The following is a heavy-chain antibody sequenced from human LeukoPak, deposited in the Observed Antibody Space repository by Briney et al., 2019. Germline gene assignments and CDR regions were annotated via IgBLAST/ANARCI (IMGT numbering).Heavy chain of an antibody. D-gene: IGHD5-18*01. CDR1: GGSISSSSYY. J-gene: IGHJ4*02. Sequence: KPSETLSLTCTVSGGSISSSSYYWGWIRQPPGKGLEWIGSIYYSGSTYYNPSLKSRVTISVDTSKNQLSLKLSSVTAADTAVYYCARHAQSGYSYGLTAGSFDYWGQGTLVTVSS. V-gene: IGHV4-39*01. CDR3: ARHAQSGYSYGLTAGSFDY. CDR2: IYYSGST.